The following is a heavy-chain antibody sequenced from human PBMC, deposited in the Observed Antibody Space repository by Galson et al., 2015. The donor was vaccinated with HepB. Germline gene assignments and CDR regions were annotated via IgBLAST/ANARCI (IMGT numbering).Heavy chain of an antibody. CDR3: ARPNYYDSSGYYYGAFEI. V-gene: IGHV5-51*03. J-gene: IGHJ3*02. Sequence: QSGAEVKKPGESLKISCKGSGYSFTSYWIGWVRQMPGKGLEWMGIIYPGDSDTRYSPSFQGQVTISADKSISTAYLQWSSLKASDTAMYYCARPNYYDSSGYYYGAFEIWGQGTMVTVSS. CDR2: IYPGDSDT. D-gene: IGHD3-22*01. CDR1: GYSFTSYW.